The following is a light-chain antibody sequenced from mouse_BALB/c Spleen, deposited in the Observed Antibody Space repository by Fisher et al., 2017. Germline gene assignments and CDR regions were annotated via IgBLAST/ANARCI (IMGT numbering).Light chain of an antibody. Sequence: IVMTQTTAIMSASPGEKVTMTCSASSSVSYMHWFQQKPGTSPKLWIYSTSNLASGVPARFSGSGSGTSYSLTISRMEAEDAATYYCQQWSSNPPTFGSGTKLEIK. CDR3: QQWSSNPPT. J-gene: IGKJ4*01. CDR2: STS. V-gene: IGKV4-57*01. CDR1: SSVSY.